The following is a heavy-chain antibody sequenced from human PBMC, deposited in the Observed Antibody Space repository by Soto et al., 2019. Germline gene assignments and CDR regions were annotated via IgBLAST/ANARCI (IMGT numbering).Heavy chain of an antibody. CDR3: ASGNDDY. J-gene: IGHJ4*02. CDR2: ISYDESSK. V-gene: IGHV3-30-3*01. CDR1: GFTFSSHT. Sequence: QVQLVESGGGVVQPGRSLRLSCAASGFTFSSHTMHWVRQAPGKGLEWVAVISYDESSKYYADSVKGRFTISRDNSKNTLYLQMNRLRAEDTAVYSCASGNDDYWGQGTLVTVSS.